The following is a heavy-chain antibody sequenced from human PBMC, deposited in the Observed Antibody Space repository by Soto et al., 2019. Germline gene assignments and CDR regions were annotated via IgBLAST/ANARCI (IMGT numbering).Heavy chain of an antibody. D-gene: IGHD3-3*01. V-gene: IGHV4-34*01. CDR2: INHSGST. J-gene: IGHJ4*02. Sequence: SETLSLTCAVYGGSFSGYYWSWIRQPPGKGLEWIGEINHSGSTNYNPSLKSRVTISVDTSKNQFSLKLSSVTAADTAVYYCARGKVWSGYMQKYFDYWGQGTLVTVSS. CDR1: GGSFSGYY. CDR3: ARGKVWSGYMQKYFDY.